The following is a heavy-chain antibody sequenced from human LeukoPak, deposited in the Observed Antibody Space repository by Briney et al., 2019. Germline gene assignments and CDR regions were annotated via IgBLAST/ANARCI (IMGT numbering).Heavy chain of an antibody. CDR2: IHYSGST. V-gene: IGHV4-59*01. Sequence: SETLSLTCTVSGGSISGSYWSWIRQPPGRGLEWIGYIHYSGSTNYNPSLKSRVTMSVDTSRNQFSLKLSSVTAADTAVYYCAKYHCSSTACYYLDYWGQGTLVTVSS. D-gene: IGHD2-2*01. J-gene: IGHJ4*02. CDR3: AKYHCSSTACYYLDY. CDR1: GGSISGSY.